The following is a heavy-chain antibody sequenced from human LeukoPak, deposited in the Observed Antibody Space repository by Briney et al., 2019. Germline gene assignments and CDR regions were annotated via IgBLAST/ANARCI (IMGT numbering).Heavy chain of an antibody. CDR1: GGTFSSYA. CDR2: IIPIFGTA. CDR3: ARGSSVDSGYNLRDHTIYYYYYMDV. Sequence: ASVKVSCKASGGTFSSYAISWVRQAPGQGLEWMGGIIPIFGTANYAQKFQGRVTITADKSTSTAYMELSSLRSEDTAVYYCARGSSVDSGYNLRDHTIYYYYYMDVWGKGTTVTISS. V-gene: IGHV1-69*06. J-gene: IGHJ6*03. D-gene: IGHD5-12*01.